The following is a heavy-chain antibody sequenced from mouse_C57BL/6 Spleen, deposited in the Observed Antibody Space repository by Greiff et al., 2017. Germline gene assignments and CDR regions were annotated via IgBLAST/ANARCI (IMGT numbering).Heavy chain of an antibody. Sequence: QVQLQQPGAELVRPGTSVKLSCKASGYTFTSYWMHWVKQRPGQGLEWIGVIDPSDSYTNYNQKFKCKATLTVDTSSSTAYMQLSRLTSEYSAVYYCARYIYSNYYFDYWGQGTTLTVSS. D-gene: IGHD2-5*01. CDR2: IDPSDSYT. J-gene: IGHJ2*01. V-gene: IGHV1-59*01. CDR1: GYTFTSYW. CDR3: ARYIYSNYYFDY.